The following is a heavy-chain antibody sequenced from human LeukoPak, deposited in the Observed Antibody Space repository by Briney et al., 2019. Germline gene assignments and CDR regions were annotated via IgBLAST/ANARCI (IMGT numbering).Heavy chain of an antibody. J-gene: IGHJ4*02. CDR3: AASPDYYDSNGYSYYFDY. Sequence: SVKVSCKASGFAFTSSAVQWVRQARGQRLEWIGWIVVGSGNTNYAQKFQERVTITRDMSTSTAYIELSSLRSEDTAVYYCAASPDYYDSNGYSYYFDYWGQGTLVTVSS. D-gene: IGHD3-22*01. CDR1: GFAFTSSA. CDR2: IVVGSGNT. V-gene: IGHV1-58*01.